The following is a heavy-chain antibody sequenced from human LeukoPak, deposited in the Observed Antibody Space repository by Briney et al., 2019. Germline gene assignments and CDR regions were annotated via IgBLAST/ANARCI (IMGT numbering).Heavy chain of an antibody. V-gene: IGHV1-2*02. D-gene: IGHD6-13*01. Sequence: ASVKVSCKASGYTFTGYYMHWVRQAPGQGLEWMGWINPNSGGTNYAQKFQGRVTMTRDTSTSTVYMELSSLRSEDTAVYYCASGDSIAAASSPYYYYYGMDVWGKGTTVTVSS. J-gene: IGHJ6*04. CDR3: ASGDSIAAASSPYYYYYGMDV. CDR2: INPNSGGT. CDR1: GYTFTGYY.